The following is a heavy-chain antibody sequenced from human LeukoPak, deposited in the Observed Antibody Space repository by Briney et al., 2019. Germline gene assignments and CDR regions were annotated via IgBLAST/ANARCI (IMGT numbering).Heavy chain of an antibody. Sequence: GGSLRLSCAASGFTFSSYAMHWVRQAPGKGLEYVSAISSNGGSTYYANSVKGRFTISRDNSKNTLYLQMGSLRAEDIAVYYCARGIGFLEWQYYFDYWGQGTLVTVSS. CDR2: ISSNGGST. CDR1: GFTFSSYA. CDR3: ARGIGFLEWQYYFDY. J-gene: IGHJ4*02. V-gene: IGHV3-64*01. D-gene: IGHD3-3*02.